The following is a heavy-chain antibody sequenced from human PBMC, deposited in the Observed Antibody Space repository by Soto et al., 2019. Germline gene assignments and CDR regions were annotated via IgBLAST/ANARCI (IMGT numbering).Heavy chain of an antibody. CDR3: AKDSGYSYTPEDYFDN. CDR2: IGAGGNT. D-gene: IGHD3-16*02. V-gene: IGHV3-23*01. CDR1: GFTFSRHA. J-gene: IGHJ4*02. Sequence: EVQLLESGGGLVQPGGSLRLSCVASGFTFSRHAMSWVRQAPGKGLEWVSGIGAGGNTKSADSVKGRFIISRDNSKNTLYLQMNSLRPEDTAGYFCAKDSGYSYTPEDYFDNWGQGTLVTVSS.